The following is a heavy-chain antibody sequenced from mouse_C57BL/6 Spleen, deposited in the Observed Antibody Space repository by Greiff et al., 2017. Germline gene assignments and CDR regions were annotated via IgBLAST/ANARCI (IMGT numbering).Heavy chain of an antibody. CDR1: GYTFTSYW. J-gene: IGHJ1*03. Sequence: QVQLQQPGAELVKPGASVKLSCKASGYTFTSYWMHWVKQRPGQGLEWIGMIHPNSGSTNYNAKFKSKATLTVDKSSSTAYMQLSSLTSEDSAVYYCARFGDDLWYFDVWGTGTTVTVSS. CDR3: ARFGDDLWYFDV. CDR2: IHPNSGST. D-gene: IGHD3-1*01. V-gene: IGHV1-64*01.